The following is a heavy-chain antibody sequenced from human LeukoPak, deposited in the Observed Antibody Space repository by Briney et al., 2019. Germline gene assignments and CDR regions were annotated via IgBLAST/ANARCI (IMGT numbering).Heavy chain of an antibody. D-gene: IGHD2-2*01. V-gene: IGHV1-2*06. CDR3: ARYCSSTSCYSDY. CDR1: GYTFTGYY. J-gene: IGHJ4*02. CDR2: INPISGGT. Sequence: GASVKVSCKASGYTFTGYYMHWVRQAPGQGLEYMGRINPISGGTVYAQKFQGRVTMTRDTSITTAYTELTRLRSDDTAVYYCARYCSSTSCYSDYWGQGTLVTVSS.